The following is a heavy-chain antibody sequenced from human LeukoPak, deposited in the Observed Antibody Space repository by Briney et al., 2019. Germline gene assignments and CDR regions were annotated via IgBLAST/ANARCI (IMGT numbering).Heavy chain of an antibody. CDR1: GYTFTNYA. J-gene: IGHJ4*02. CDR2: ISTYNGNT. CDR3: ARTIYDSSGYYPYYFDY. V-gene: IGHV1-18*01. D-gene: IGHD3-22*01. Sequence: ASVKVSCKASGYTFTNYAISWVRQAPGQGLEWMGWISTYNGNTNYAQKVQGRVTMTTDTSTSTAYMELRSLRSDDTAVYYCARTIYDSSGYYPYYFDYWGQGTLVTVSS.